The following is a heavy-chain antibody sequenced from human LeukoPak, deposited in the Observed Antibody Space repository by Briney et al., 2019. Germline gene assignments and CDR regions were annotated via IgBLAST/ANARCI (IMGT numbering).Heavy chain of an antibody. CDR2: INHSGST. CDR3: ARGYYYDSSGYYLGY. D-gene: IGHD3-22*01. J-gene: IGHJ4*02. Sequence: SGGSLRPSCAASGFTFSSYAVSWIRQPPGKGLEWIGEINHSGSTNYNPSLKSRVTIFVDTSKSQFSLKLNSVTAADTAVYYCARGYYYDSSGYYLGYWGQGNLVTVSS. CDR1: GFTFSSYA. V-gene: IGHV4-34*01.